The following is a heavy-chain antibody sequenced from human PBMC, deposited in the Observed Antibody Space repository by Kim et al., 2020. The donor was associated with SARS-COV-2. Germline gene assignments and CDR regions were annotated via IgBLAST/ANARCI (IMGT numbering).Heavy chain of an antibody. J-gene: IGHJ3*02. Sequence: SVKGRFTISRDDSKSIAYLQMNSLKTEDTAVYYCTRVLYSSGWGLYAFDIWGQGTMVTVSS. D-gene: IGHD6-19*01. V-gene: IGHV3-49*02. CDR3: TRVLYSSGWGLYAFDI.